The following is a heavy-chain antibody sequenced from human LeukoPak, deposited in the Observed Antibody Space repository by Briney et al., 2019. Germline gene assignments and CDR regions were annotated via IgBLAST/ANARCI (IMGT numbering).Heavy chain of an antibody. D-gene: IGHD4-17*01. Sequence: SETLSLTCAVYGGSFSGYYWSWIRQPPGKGLEWIGSIYYSGSTSYNPSLTSRLTMSVDTSKNQFSLQLNSVTAADTAVYYCASERRSDFGDYDYFDYWGQGTLVTVSS. CDR1: GGSFSGYY. J-gene: IGHJ4*02. CDR3: ASERRSDFGDYDYFDY. CDR2: IYYSGST. V-gene: IGHV4-34*01.